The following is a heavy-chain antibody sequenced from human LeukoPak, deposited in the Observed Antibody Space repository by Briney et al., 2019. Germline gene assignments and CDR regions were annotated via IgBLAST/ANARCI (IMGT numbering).Heavy chain of an antibody. CDR2: ISSSSSYI. CDR1: GFTFRSYS. Sequence: GGSLRLSCAASGFTFRSYSMNWVRQAPGKGLEWVSSISSSSSYIHYADSVKGRFAISRDNAKNSLYLQMHSLRAEDTAVCYCASGGVAEGADYWGQGTLVTVSS. V-gene: IGHV3-21*01. D-gene: IGHD2-15*01. J-gene: IGHJ4*02. CDR3: ASGGVAEGADY.